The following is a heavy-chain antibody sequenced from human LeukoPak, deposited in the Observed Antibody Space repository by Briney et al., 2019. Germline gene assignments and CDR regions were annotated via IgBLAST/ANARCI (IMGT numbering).Heavy chain of an antibody. J-gene: IGHJ6*02. V-gene: IGHV1-2*02. CDR1: GYTFTGYY. Sequence: ASVKVSCKASGYTFTGYYMHWVRQAPGQGLEWMGWINPNSGGTNYAQKFQGRVTMTRDASISTAYKELSRLRSDDTAVYYCATRIAAAGRRPYYYYYGMDVWGQGTTVTVSS. CDR3: ATRIAAAGRRPYYYYYGMDV. D-gene: IGHD6-13*01. CDR2: INPNSGGT.